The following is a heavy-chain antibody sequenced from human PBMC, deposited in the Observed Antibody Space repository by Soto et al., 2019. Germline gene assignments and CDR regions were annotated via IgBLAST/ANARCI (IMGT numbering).Heavy chain of an antibody. CDR3: ARDPAVTTDYGLDV. CDR2: IYTDGRT. D-gene: IGHD4-17*01. V-gene: IGHV3-53*01. CDR1: GFAVNVNY. Sequence: GGSLRLSCAASGFAVNVNYMTWVRQAPGKGLEWVSFIYTDGRTFYVDSVKGRFTISRDDSENTVYLQMNSLRVEDTAVYYCARDPAVTTDYGLDVWGQGTAVTVSS. J-gene: IGHJ6*02.